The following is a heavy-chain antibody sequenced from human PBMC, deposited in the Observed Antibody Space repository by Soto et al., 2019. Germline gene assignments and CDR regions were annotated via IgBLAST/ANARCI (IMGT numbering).Heavy chain of an antibody. D-gene: IGHD2-15*01. J-gene: IGHJ5*02. Sequence: ASVKVSCKASGYSFTSYGITWVRQAPGQGLEWMGWISPSNGDTNYAQKFQGRVTMTRDTSTSTIYMELRSLRSDDTAFYYCARVVVADTNWFDPWGQGTLVTVSS. CDR1: GYSFTSYG. CDR2: ISPSNGDT. CDR3: ARVVVADTNWFDP. V-gene: IGHV1-18*04.